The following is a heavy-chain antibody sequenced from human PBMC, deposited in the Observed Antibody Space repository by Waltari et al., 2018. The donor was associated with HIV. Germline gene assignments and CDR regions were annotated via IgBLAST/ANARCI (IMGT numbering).Heavy chain of an antibody. CDR3: ARERFLEWLIDH. CDR1: GFTFATYP. CDR2: ISATSSTL. J-gene: IGHJ4*02. Sequence: EVQLVESGGGLVQPGGSLRLSCAASGFTFATYPLNWVRQSPGKGLEWISYISATSSTLYYADSVKGRFTISRDNAKNSLYLQMNSLRDEDTAVYFCARERFLEWLIDHWGQGTLVTVSS. V-gene: IGHV3-48*02. D-gene: IGHD3-3*01.